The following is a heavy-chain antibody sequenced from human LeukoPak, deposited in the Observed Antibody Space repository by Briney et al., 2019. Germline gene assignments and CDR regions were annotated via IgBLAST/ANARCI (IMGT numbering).Heavy chain of an antibody. J-gene: IGHJ4*02. D-gene: IGHD5-18*01. CDR2: VKGDGRTT. CDR1: GLTFSDFW. Sequence: PGGSLRLSCAASGLTFSDFWTHWVRQPPGKGLVWVALVKGDGRTTIYADSVKGRFTISRDNAENTLYLQMNSLRADDSGVYYCATGHSYGYDYWGQGVLVTVSS. CDR3: ATGHSYGYDY. V-gene: IGHV3-74*01.